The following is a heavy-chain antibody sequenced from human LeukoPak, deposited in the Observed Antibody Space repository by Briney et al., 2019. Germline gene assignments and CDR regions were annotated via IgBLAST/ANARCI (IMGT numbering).Heavy chain of an antibody. CDR3: ARRAHCSGDSYCVVDYFDY. CDR1: GYSFTNYW. V-gene: IGHV5-51*01. D-gene: IGHD2-15*01. J-gene: IGHJ4*02. Sequence: GESLKISCKGSGYSFTNYWIGWVRQMPGKGLERMGIIYPGDSDTRYNPSFQGQVTISADKSISTAYLQWSSLKASDTAMYYCARRAHCSGDSYCVVDYFDYWGQGTLVTVSS. CDR2: IYPGDSDT.